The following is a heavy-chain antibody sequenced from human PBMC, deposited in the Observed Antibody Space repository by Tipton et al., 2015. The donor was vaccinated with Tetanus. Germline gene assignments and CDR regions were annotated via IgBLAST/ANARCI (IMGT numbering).Heavy chain of an antibody. J-gene: IGHJ4*02. Sequence: TLSLTCTVSGGSVSSGSYYWSWIRQPPGKGLEWIGYIYYSGSTNYNPSLKSRVTISVDTSKNQFSLKLSSVTAADTAVYYCARVQMVVVTAIQYYFDYWGQGTLVTVSS. CDR3: ARVQMVVVTAIQYYFDY. CDR1: GGSVSSGSYY. D-gene: IGHD2-21*02. V-gene: IGHV4-61*01. CDR2: IYYSGST.